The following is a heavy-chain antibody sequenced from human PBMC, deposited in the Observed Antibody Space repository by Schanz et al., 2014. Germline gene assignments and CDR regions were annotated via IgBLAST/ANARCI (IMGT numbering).Heavy chain of an antibody. J-gene: IGHJ4*02. CDR2: INHGGST. CDR1: GFTVSSNH. Sequence: QVQLVESGGGVVQPGRSLRLSCAVSGFTVSSNHMSWVRQPPGKGLEWIAEINHGGSTNYNPSLKSRVTISVDTSKNQFSLKLRSVTAADTAVYYCARAARRTRVVPLYFDYWGQGTLVTVSS. V-gene: IGHV4-4*02. CDR3: ARAARRTRVVPLYFDY. D-gene: IGHD2-2*01.